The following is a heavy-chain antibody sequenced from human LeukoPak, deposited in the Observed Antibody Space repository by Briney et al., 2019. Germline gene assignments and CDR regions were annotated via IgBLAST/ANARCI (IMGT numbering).Heavy chain of an antibody. CDR1: GGSFSGCY. CDR2: INHSGST. D-gene: IGHD1-1*01. Sequence: SETLSLTCAVYGGSFSGCYWSWIRQPPGKGLEWIGEINHSGSTNYNPSLKSRVTISVDTSKNQFSLKLSSVTAADTAVYYCARLPRQVPQRWQEAPRLYYYYYMDVWGKGTTVTISS. CDR3: ARLPRQVPQRWQEAPRLYYYYYMDV. J-gene: IGHJ6*03. V-gene: IGHV4-34*01.